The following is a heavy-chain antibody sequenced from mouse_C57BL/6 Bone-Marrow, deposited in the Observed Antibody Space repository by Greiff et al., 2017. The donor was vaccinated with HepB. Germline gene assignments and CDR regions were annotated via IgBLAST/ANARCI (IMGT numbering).Heavy chain of an antibody. CDR2: IHPNSGST. J-gene: IGHJ3*01. CDR3: ARSGLRFWFAY. Sequence: QVQLQQPWAELVKPGASVKLSCKASGYTFTSYWMHWVKQRPGQGLEWIGMIHPNSGSTNYNEKFKSKATLTVDKSSSTAYMQFSSLTSEDSAVYYCARSGLRFWFAYWGQGTLVTVSA. D-gene: IGHD1-1*01. V-gene: IGHV1-64*01. CDR1: GYTFTSYW.